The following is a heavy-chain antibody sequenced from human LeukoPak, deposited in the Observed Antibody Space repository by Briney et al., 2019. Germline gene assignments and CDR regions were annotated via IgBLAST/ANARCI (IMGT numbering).Heavy chain of an antibody. CDR1: GFTYSSHS. V-gene: IGHV3-23*01. Sequence: SGGSLRLSCAASGFTYSSHSTTWVRQAPGKGLEWVSVICANDGNTYYADAVKGRFTISRDNSKDTLYLQMDSLRAEDTAVYYCAKGSGSSCYSPCDYWGQGILVTVSS. CDR2: ICANDGNT. CDR3: AKGSGSSCYSPCDY. D-gene: IGHD2-15*01. J-gene: IGHJ4*02.